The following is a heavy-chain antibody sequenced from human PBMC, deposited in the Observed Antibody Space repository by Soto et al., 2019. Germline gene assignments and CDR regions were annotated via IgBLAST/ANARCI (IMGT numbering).Heavy chain of an antibody. CDR3: ARDLSDSSGWYGSGSFFDY. J-gene: IGHJ4*02. Sequence: QVQLVQSGAEVKKPGASVKVSCKASGYTFTSYAMHWVRQAPGQRLEWMGWINAGNGNTEYSQKFQGRVTITRDTSASTAYMELSSLRSEDTAVYYCARDLSDSSGWYGSGSFFDYWGQGTLVTVSS. V-gene: IGHV1-3*01. D-gene: IGHD6-19*01. CDR1: GYTFTSYA. CDR2: INAGNGNT.